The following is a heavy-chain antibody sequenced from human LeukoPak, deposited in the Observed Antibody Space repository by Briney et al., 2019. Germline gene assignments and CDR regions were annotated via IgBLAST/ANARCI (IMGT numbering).Heavy chain of an antibody. J-gene: IGHJ4*02. CDR2: INPSGGST. Sequence: GASVKVSCKASGYTFTSYYMHWVRQAPGQGLEWMGIINPSGGSTSYAQKFQGRVTMTRDTSTSTAYMELRSLRSDDTAVYYCAREEYGDFDYWGQGTLVTVSS. D-gene: IGHD2-2*01. CDR3: AREEYGDFDY. V-gene: IGHV1-46*01. CDR1: GYTFTSYY.